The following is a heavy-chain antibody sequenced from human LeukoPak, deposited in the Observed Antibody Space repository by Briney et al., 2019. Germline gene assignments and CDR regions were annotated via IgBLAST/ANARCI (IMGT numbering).Heavy chain of an antibody. CDR2: ISWNSGSI. D-gene: IGHD3-10*01. J-gene: IGHJ4*02. V-gene: IGHV3-9*01. CDR3: AKLPDNGSGSYGRPDY. Sequence: PGGSLRLSCAASGFTFDDYAMHWVRQAPGKGLEWVSGISWNSGSIGYADSVKGRFTISRVNAKNSLYLQMNSLRAEDTALYYCAKLPDNGSGSYGRPDYWGQGTLVTVSS. CDR1: GFTFDDYA.